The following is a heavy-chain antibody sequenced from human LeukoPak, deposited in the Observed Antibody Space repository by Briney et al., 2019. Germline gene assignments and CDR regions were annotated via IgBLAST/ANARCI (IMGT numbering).Heavy chain of an antibody. CDR3: VPLTDGSIDY. J-gene: IGHJ4*02. Sequence: PGGSLRLSCAASTFTVSTNYMTWVRQAPGKGLEWVSMIYTGGSPYYADSVKGRFTTSRDNSKNTLNLQMNSLRAEDTAVYYCVPLTDGSIDYWGQGTLVTVSS. CDR2: IYTGGSP. V-gene: IGHV3-66*01. CDR1: TFTVSTNY. D-gene: IGHD3-10*01.